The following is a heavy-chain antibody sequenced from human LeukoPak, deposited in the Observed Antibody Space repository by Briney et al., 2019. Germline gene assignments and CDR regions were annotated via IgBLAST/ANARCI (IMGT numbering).Heavy chain of an antibody. V-gene: IGHV3-7*01. Sequence: HPGGSLRLSCAASGFTFSNYWMTWVRQAPGKGLEWVANIKQDGSEKYYVDSVKGRFTISRDNAKNSLYLQMNSLRAEDTAVYYCARILYFGFWGQGTLVTVSS. D-gene: IGHD3-10*01. CDR2: IKQDGSEK. J-gene: IGHJ4*02. CDR3: ARILYFGF. CDR1: GFTFSNYW.